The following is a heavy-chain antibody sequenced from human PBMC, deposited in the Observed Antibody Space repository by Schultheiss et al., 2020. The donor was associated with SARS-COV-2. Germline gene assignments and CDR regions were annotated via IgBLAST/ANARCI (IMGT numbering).Heavy chain of an antibody. J-gene: IGHJ4*02. Sequence: SVKVSCKASGDTISSYAISWVRQAPGQGLEWMGSFIPIFGSAKYAQKFQGRLTITADESTSTVYMDLSSLRSEDTAVYYCARVPRSPFAAVKQWLFDYWGQGTLVTVSS. CDR1: GDTISSYA. CDR2: FIPIFGSA. V-gene: IGHV1-69*13. CDR3: ARVPRSPFAAVKQWLFDY. D-gene: IGHD6-19*01.